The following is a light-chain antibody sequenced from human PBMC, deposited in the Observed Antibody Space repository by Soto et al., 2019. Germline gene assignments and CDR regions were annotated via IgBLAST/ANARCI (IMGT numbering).Light chain of an antibody. CDR3: SSYTSRSTLV. Sequence: SALTQPASVSGSPGQSIPISCTGTSSDVGGYNYVSWYQQHPGKAPKLMIYEVTNRPSGVSNRFSGSKSGNTASLTISGLQAEDEADYYCSSYTSRSTLVFGTGTKVTVL. CDR2: EVT. J-gene: IGLJ1*01. V-gene: IGLV2-14*01. CDR1: SSDVGGYNY.